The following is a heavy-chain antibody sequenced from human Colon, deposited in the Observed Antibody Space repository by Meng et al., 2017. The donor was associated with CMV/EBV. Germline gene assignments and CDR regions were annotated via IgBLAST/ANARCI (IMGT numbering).Heavy chain of an antibody. CDR1: GFTFSDYY. Sequence: GSLRLSCAASGFTFSDYYMSWIRQAPGKGLEWVSYISSSGNTIFYADSVKGRFTTSRDNAKNSLYLQINSLRAEDTAVYYCARRAAGRFFDYWGQGSLVTVSS. J-gene: IGHJ4*02. CDR3: ARRAAGRFFDY. CDR2: ISSSGNTI. D-gene: IGHD6-13*01. V-gene: IGHV3-11*01.